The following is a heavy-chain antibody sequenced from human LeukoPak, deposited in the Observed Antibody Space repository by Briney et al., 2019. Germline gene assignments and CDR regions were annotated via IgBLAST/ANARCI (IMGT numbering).Heavy chain of an antibody. D-gene: IGHD6-19*01. V-gene: IGHV3-48*03. CDR1: GFTFSSYE. CDR3: ARDAGQWLFAFDI. Sequence: QTGGSLRLSCAASGFTFSSYEMNWVRQAPGKGLEWVSYISSSGSTIYYADSVKGRFTISRDNAKNTLYLQMNSLRAEDTAVYYCARDAGQWLFAFDIWGQGTMVTVSS. CDR2: ISSSGSTI. J-gene: IGHJ3*02.